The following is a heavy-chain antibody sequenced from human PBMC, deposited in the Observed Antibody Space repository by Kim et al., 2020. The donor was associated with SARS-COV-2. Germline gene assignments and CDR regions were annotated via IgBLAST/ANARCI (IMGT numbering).Heavy chain of an antibody. J-gene: IGHJ5*02. CDR3: ARELYWEADYNWNSWFDP. V-gene: IGHV4-59*01. Sequence: PSLQSRVTISVDTYKNQVSLRLSSVTAADTAVYYCARELYWEADYNWNSWFDPWGQGTLVTVSS. D-gene: IGHD1-20*01.